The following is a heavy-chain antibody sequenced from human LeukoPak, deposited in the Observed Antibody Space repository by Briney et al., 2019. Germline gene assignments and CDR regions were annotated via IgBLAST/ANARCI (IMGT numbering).Heavy chain of an antibody. CDR3: ARSTYYDFWSGQFDP. V-gene: IGHV4-59*08. CDR2: IYYSGST. Sequence: SQILSLTCTVSGGSISSYYWSWIRQPPGKGLEWIGYIYYSGSTNYNPSLKSRVTISVDTSKNQFSLKLSSVTAADTAVYYCARSTYYDFWSGQFDPWGQGTLVTVSS. CDR1: GGSISSYY. D-gene: IGHD3-3*01. J-gene: IGHJ5*02.